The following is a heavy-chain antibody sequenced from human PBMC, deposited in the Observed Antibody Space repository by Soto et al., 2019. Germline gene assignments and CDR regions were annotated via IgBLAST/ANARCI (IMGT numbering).Heavy chain of an antibody. CDR2: IYYSGST. J-gene: IGHJ6*02. D-gene: IGHD2-15*01. CDR1: GGSISSYY. Sequence: QVQLQESGPGLVKPSETLSLTCTVSGGSISSYYWSWIRQPPGKGLEWIGYIYYSGSTNYNPSLKRRVTISVDTSKNQFSLKLSSVTAADTAVYYCARVMRRKDAHYGMDVWGQGTTVTVSS. CDR3: ARVMRRKDAHYGMDV. V-gene: IGHV4-59*01.